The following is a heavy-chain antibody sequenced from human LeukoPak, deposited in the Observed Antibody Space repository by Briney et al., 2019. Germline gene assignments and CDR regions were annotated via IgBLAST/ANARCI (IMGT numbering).Heavy chain of an antibody. J-gene: IGHJ4*02. V-gene: IGHV3-72*01. CDR2: IRNKADGYTT. CDR1: GFTFSPHY. Sequence: PGGSLRLSCAASGFTFSPHYMDWVRQSPGQGLEWVGLIRNKADGYTTIYAASVKGRFTISRDDAKNSVYLQMDRLKSEDAAVYYCGDLGSAGTAHWGQGTLVTVSS. D-gene: IGHD3-10*01. CDR3: GDLGSAGTAH.